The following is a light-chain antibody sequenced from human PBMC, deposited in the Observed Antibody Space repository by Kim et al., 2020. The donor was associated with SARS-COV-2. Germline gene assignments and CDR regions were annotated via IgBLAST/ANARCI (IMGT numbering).Light chain of an antibody. CDR2: DVS. Sequence: GQPIPISCTGTSSDVGGYNYVSWYQQHPGKAPKLMIYDVSKRPSGVSNRFSGSKSGNTASLTISGLQAEDEADYYCSSYTSSISWVFGGGTQLTVL. CDR1: SSDVGGYNY. CDR3: SSYTSSISWV. J-gene: IGLJ3*02. V-gene: IGLV2-14*03.